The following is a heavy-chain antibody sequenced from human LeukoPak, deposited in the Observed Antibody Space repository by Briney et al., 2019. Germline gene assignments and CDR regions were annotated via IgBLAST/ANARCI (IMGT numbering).Heavy chain of an antibody. D-gene: IGHD3-22*01. CDR3: ARDHFFDIYYDSSGYYYYGMDV. CDR2: ISSSGSTI. CDR1: GFTFSNYW. V-gene: IGHV3-11*01. J-gene: IGHJ6*02. Sequence: GGSLRLSCAASGFTFSNYWMSWVRQAPGKGLEWVSYISSSGSTIYYADSVKGRFTISRDNAKNSLYLQMNSLRAEDTAVYYCARDHFFDIYYDSSGYYYYGMDVWGQGTTVTVSS.